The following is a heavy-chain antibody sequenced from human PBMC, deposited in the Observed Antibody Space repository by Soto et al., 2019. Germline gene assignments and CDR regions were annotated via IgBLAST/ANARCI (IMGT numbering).Heavy chain of an antibody. CDR3: ARVGQQLVQSDGMDV. J-gene: IGHJ6*02. D-gene: IGHD6-13*01. CDR2: ISYDGSNK. CDR1: GFTFSSYA. Sequence: GGSLRLSCAASGFTFSSYAMHWVRQAPGKGLEWVAVISYDGSNKYYADSVKGRFTISRDNSKNTLYLQMNSLRAEDTAVYYCARVGQQLVQSDGMDVWGQGTTVTVSS. V-gene: IGHV3-30*04.